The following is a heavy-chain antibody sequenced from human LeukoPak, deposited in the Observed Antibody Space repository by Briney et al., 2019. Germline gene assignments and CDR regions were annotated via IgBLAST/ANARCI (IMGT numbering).Heavy chain of an antibody. CDR2: IIPIFGTA. CDR1: GGTFSSYA. CDR3: AKGWTNWADAFDI. J-gene: IGHJ3*02. Sequence: SVKVSCKASGGTFSSYAISWVRQAPGQGLEWMGGIIPIFGTANYAQKFQGRVTMTRNTSINTAYMELSSLRSEDAAVYYCAKGWTNWADAFDIWGQGTMVTVSS. V-gene: IGHV1-69*05. D-gene: IGHD1/OR15-1a*01.